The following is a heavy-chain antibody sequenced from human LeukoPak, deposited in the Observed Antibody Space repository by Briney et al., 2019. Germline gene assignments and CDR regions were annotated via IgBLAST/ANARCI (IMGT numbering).Heavy chain of an antibody. CDR3: AREEVPDYYGSGSYYSY. CDR2: ISAYNGNT. V-gene: IGHV1-18*04. D-gene: IGHD3-10*01. J-gene: IGHJ4*02. Sequence: ASVKVSCKASGYTFTGYYMHWVRQAPGQGLEWMGWISAYNGNTNYAQKLQGRVTMTTDTSTSTAYMELRSLRSDDTAVYYCAREEVPDYYGSGSYYSYWGQGTLVTVSS. CDR1: GYTFTGYY.